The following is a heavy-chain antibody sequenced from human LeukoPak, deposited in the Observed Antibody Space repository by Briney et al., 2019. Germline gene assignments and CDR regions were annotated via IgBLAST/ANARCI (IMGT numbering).Heavy chain of an antibody. Sequence: GRSLRLSCAASGFTFSSYGMHWVRQAPGEGLEWVAVIWYDGSNKYYADSVKGRFTISRDNSKNTLYLQMNSLRAGDTAVYYCAGVGGLWTKYGMDVWGQGTTVTVSS. CDR3: AGVGGLWTKYGMDV. V-gene: IGHV3-33*01. CDR1: GFTFSSYG. J-gene: IGHJ6*02. CDR2: IWYDGSNK. D-gene: IGHD3/OR15-3a*01.